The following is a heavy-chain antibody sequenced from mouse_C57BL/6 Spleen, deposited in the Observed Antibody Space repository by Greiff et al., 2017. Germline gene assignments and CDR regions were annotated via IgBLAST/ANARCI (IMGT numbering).Heavy chain of an antibody. D-gene: IGHD1-1*01. V-gene: IGHV1-19*01. J-gene: IGHJ4*01. Sequence: VQLQQSGPVLVKPGASVKMSCKASGYTFTDYYMNWVKQSHGKSLEWIGVINPYNGGTSYNQKFKGKATLTVDKSSSTAYMELNSLTSEDSAVYYCANYGSRGYAMDYWGQGTSVTVSS. CDR3: ANYGSRGYAMDY. CDR2: INPYNGGT. CDR1: GYTFTDYY.